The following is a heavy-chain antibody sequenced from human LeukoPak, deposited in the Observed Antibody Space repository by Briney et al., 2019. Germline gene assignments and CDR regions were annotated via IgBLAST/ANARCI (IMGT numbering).Heavy chain of an antibody. CDR3: ARHFGSGFDRWFGP. D-gene: IGHD5-12*01. V-gene: IGHV4-59*08. CDR2: ISYSGNT. Sequence: KPSETLSLTCTVSGGSISTFYWSWIRQPPGKGLEWIGYISYSGNTNYNPSLKSRVTISIGTSKNQFSLKLNSVTAADTAVYYCARHFGSGFDRWFGPWGQGSLVIVSS. CDR1: GGSISTFY. J-gene: IGHJ5*02.